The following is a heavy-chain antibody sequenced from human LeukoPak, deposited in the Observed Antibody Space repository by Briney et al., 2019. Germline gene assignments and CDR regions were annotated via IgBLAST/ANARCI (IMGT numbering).Heavy chain of an antibody. D-gene: IGHD3-22*01. CDR2: ISAYNGNT. CDR1: GYTFTGYY. V-gene: IGHV1-18*04. CDR3: ARDLHYYDSSGSNWFDP. J-gene: IGHJ5*02. Sequence: GASVKVSCTASGYTFTGYYMHWVRQAPGQGLEWMGWISAYNGNTNYAQKLQGRVTMTTDTSTSTAYMELRSLRSDDTAVYYCARDLHYYDSSGSNWFDPWGQGTLVTVSS.